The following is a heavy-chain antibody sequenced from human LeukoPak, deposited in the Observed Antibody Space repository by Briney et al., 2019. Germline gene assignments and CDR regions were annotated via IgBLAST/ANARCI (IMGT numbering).Heavy chain of an antibody. CDR2: IYYSGST. J-gene: IGHJ4*02. CDR1: GGSISSYY. Sequence: SETLSLTCTVSGGSISSYYWSWIRQPPGKGLEWIGYIYYSGSTNYNPSLKSRVTISVDTSKNQFSLKLRSVTAADTAVYYCGRGSRGDRFLYWGQGTLVTVSS. V-gene: IGHV4-59*01. CDR3: GRGSRGDRFLY. D-gene: IGHD2-21*02.